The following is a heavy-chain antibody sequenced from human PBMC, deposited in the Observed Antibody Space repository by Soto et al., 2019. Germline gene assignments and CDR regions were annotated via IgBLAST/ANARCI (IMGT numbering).Heavy chain of an antibody. CDR1: GGTFSSYA. Sequence: QVQLVQSGAEVKKPGSSVKVSCKASGGTFSSYAISWVRQAPGQGLEWMGGIIPIFGTANYAQKCQGRVTITADESTSTAYMELSSLRSEDTAVDYCARDPRGSYPINYGMDVWGQGTTVTVSS. J-gene: IGHJ6*02. D-gene: IGHD6-6*01. CDR3: ARDPRGSYPINYGMDV. V-gene: IGHV1-69*01. CDR2: IIPIFGTA.